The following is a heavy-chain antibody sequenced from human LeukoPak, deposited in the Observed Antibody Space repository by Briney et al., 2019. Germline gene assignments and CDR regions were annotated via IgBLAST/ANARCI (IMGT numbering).Heavy chain of an antibody. CDR1: GFTLSSYW. D-gene: IGHD6-19*01. CDR2: IRQDGNDK. V-gene: IGHV3-7*01. Sequence: PGGSLRLSCAASGFTLSSYWMSWVRQAPGKGLEWVAHIRQDGNDKYYVDSVKGRFTISRDNTKNSLYLQMNSLRAEDTAVYYCARYATSSGSRWLEPWGQGTPVTVSS. CDR3: ARYATSSGSRWLEP. J-gene: IGHJ5*02.